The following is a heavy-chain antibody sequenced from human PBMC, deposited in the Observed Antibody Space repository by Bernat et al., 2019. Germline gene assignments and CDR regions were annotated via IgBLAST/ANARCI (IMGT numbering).Heavy chain of an antibody. CDR2: IYYSGST. D-gene: IGHD3-16*01. V-gene: IGHV4-59*01. Sequence: QVQLQESGPGLVKPSETLSLTCTVSGGSISSYYWSWIRQPPGKGLEWIGYIYYSGSTNYNPSLKSRVTISVDTSKNQFSLKLSSVTAADTAVYYCARESPKSSHYYGMDVWGQGTTVTVSS. CDR3: ARESPKSSHYYGMDV. CDR1: GGSISSYY. J-gene: IGHJ6*02.